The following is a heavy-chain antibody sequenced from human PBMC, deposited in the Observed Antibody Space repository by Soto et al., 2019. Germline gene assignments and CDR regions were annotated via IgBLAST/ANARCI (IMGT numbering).Heavy chain of an antibody. Sequence: PSETLSLTCSVSGDSVSSGDYYWSWIRQPPGKGLEWIGHVYFSGSTNYIPSLKSRLTMSVDTAKNQFSLKLNSVTAADTAVYYCARGQKLLFFGEKHWEQGTLVAVSS. V-gene: IGHV4-61*08. CDR3: ARGQKLLFFGEKH. D-gene: IGHD3-10*01. CDR2: VYFSGST. J-gene: IGHJ1*01. CDR1: GDSVSSGDYY.